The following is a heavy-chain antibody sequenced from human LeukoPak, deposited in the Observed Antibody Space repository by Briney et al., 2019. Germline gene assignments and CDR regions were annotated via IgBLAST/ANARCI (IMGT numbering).Heavy chain of an antibody. D-gene: IGHD3-10*01. J-gene: IGHJ4*02. CDR3: AREVSYGAGFDY. CDR2: IDPNSGDP. CDR1: GYTFTGYY. Sequence: ASVKVSCKASGYTFTGYYLHWVRQAPGQGLEWMGWIDPNSGDPNYAQKFQGRVTMTSDTSISTAYMELSRLRSDDTAVYYCAREVSYGAGFDYWGQGTLVTVSS. V-gene: IGHV1-2*02.